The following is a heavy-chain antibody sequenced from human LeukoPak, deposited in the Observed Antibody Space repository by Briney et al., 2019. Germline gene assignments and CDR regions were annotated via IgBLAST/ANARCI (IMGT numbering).Heavy chain of an antibody. CDR1: GGSISSGGYY. Sequence: SETLSLTCTVSGGSISSGGYYWNWIRQHPGKGLEWIGCNYHGGITYYNPSLKSRVTISVDMSKNQFSLKLNSVTAADTAVYCCARLTGYSSGLDYWGQGTLVTVSS. D-gene: IGHD6-19*01. V-gene: IGHV4-31*03. CDR3: ARLTGYSSGLDY. CDR2: NYHGGIT. J-gene: IGHJ4*02.